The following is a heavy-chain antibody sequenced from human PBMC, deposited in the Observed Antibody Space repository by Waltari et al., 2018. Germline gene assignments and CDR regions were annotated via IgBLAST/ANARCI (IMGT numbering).Heavy chain of an antibody. J-gene: IGHJ4*02. CDR3: AREDYDFWSGPDY. CDR2: ISSSSSTI. D-gene: IGHD3-3*01. V-gene: IGHV3-48*04. Sequence: EVQLVESGGGLVQPGGSLRLSCAASGFTFSSYSMNWVHQAPGKGLEWVSYISSSSSTIYYADSVKGRFTISRDNAKNSLYLQMNSLRAEDTAVYYCAREDYDFWSGPDYWGQGTLVTVSS. CDR1: GFTFSSYS.